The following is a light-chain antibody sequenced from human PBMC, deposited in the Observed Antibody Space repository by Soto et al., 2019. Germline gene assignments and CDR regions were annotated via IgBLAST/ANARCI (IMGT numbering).Light chain of an antibody. Sequence: QSVLTQAASGSGSPGQSIAISCTGASIDVGGYNYVSWYQQHPGKAPKLMIYDVASRPSGVSDRFSGSKSGNTASLTISGLQAEDEADYYCSSYTTSSTLYVFGPGTKVPVL. V-gene: IGLV2-14*03. CDR2: DVA. CDR3: SSYTTSSTLYV. J-gene: IGLJ1*01. CDR1: SIDVGGYNY.